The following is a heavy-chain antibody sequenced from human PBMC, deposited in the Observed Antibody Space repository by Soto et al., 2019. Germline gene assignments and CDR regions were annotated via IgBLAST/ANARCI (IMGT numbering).Heavy chain of an antibody. CDR2: IIPIFGTA. CDR3: ARVSPYCSSTSCYILDY. V-gene: IGHV1-69*13. D-gene: IGHD2-2*02. Sequence: GASVKVSCKASGGTFSSYAISWVRQAPGHGLEWMGGIIPIFGTANYAQKFPGRVTITADESTSTAYMELSSLRSEDTAVYYCARVSPYCSSTSCYILDYWGQGTLVTVSS. J-gene: IGHJ4*02. CDR1: GGTFSSYA.